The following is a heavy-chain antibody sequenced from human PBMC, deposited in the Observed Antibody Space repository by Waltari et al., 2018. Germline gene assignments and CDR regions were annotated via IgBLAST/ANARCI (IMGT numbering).Heavy chain of an antibody. Sequence: EVXXVESGGXLVQPGGSLXXSCAASGFTFSSYALSWVRQAPGKGLEWVSGISVSGGTTHYADSVKGRFTISRDNSKNTLYLQTXSLRAEDTXVYYCAKGRDGYKFSGXXYWGQGTXXTVSS. V-gene: IGHV3-23*04. CDR3: AKGRDGYKFSGXXY. CDR1: GFTFSSYA. J-gene: IGHJ4*02. D-gene: IGHD5-12*01. CDR2: ISVSGGTT.